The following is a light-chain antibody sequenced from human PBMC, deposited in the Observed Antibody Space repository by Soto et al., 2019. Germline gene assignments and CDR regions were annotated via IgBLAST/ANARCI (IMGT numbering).Light chain of an antibody. CDR1: QSISSW. CDR2: DAS. J-gene: IGKJ5*01. Sequence: DIELTQSPCSLSASVGDRVTLTCMASQSISSWLAWYQQKPGKAPKLLIYDASSLESGVPSRFSGSGSGTDFTLTISSLQPEDFATYYCQHFKSFPITFGQGTRLEI. CDR3: QHFKSFPIT. V-gene: IGKV1-5*01.